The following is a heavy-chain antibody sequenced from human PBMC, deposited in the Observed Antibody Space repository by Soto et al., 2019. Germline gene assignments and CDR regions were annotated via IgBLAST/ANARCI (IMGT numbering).Heavy chain of an antibody. D-gene: IGHD1-1*01. CDR2: IYPGDSDT. CDR1: GDSFTSYW. CDR3: AKNMLRRVWVWYYFSLWDV. J-gene: IGHJ6*04. V-gene: IGHV5-51*01. Sequence: PGESLKISCKASGDSFTSYWITWVRQSQVPGKGLEWMGIIYPGDSDTRYRPSFQGQVTISADKSITTATLQWNSLKASDTAVNVCAKNMLRRVWVWYYFSLWDVWGKGTTVTVSS.